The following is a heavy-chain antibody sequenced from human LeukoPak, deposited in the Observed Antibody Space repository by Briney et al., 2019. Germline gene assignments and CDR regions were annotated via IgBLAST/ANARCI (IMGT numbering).Heavy chain of an antibody. CDR1: GYSFTSYW. CDR2: IYPGDSDT. J-gene: IGHJ6*02. V-gene: IGHV5-51*01. D-gene: IGHD3-10*01. Sequence: GESLKISCKGSGYSFTSYWIGWVRQMPGKGLEWMGIIYPGDSDTRYSPSFQGQVTISADKSISTAYLQWSSLKASDTAMYYCARSVSYHGSGSYYGMDVWGQGTTVTVSS. CDR3: ARSVSYHGSGSYYGMDV.